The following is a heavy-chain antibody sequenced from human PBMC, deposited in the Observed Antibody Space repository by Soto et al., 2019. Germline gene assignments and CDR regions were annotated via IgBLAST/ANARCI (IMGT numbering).Heavy chain of an antibody. CDR1: GGSISSYY. V-gene: IGHV4-34*01. D-gene: IGHD5-12*01. CDR2: INHSGST. CDR3: ARGGYSGYRDY. J-gene: IGHJ4*02. Sequence: PSETLSLTCTVSGGSISSYYWSWIRQPPGKGLEWIGEINHSGSTNYNPSLKSRVTISVDTSKNQFSLKLSSVTAADTAVYYCARGGYSGYRDYWGQGTLVTVSS.